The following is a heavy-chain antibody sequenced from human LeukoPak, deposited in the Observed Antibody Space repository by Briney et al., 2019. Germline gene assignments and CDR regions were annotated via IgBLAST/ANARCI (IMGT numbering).Heavy chain of an antibody. CDR1: GGSISSNY. Sequence: SETLSLTCTVSGGSISSNYWSLIRQPPGKGLEWIGYIYYSGSTNYNPSLKSRVTISVDTSKNQFSLKLSSVTAADTAVYYCARIVGCWSGYPRPRAFDIWGQGTMVTVSS. D-gene: IGHD3-3*01. CDR2: IYYSGST. V-gene: IGHV4-59*08. J-gene: IGHJ3*02. CDR3: ARIVGCWSGYPRPRAFDI.